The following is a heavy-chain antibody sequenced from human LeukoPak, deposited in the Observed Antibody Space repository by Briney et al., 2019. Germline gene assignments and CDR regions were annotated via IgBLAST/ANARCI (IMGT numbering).Heavy chain of an antibody. D-gene: IGHD6-13*01. CDR2: TDGSGVST. V-gene: IGHV3-23*01. Sequence: GGSLRLSCAASGFTFSSYAMSWVRQAPGKGLEWVSTTDGSGVSTYYADSVKGRFTISRDNSKNTLYLQMNSLRAEDTAVYYCAKDRLSSSWYFGFDYWGQGTLVTVSS. CDR3: AKDRLSSSWYFGFDY. CDR1: GFTFSSYA. J-gene: IGHJ4*02.